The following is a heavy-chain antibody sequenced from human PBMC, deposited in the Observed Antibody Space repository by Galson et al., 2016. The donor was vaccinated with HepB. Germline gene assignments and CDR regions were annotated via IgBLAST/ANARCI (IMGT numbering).Heavy chain of an antibody. CDR3: ARGRGSRAYYDYYMDV. CDR1: GFHFSDYW. D-gene: IGHD3-16*01. CDR2: TNGGGTHK. V-gene: IGHV3-74*01. J-gene: IGHJ6*03. Sequence: SLRLSCAASGFHFSDYWMHWVRQVPGKGLVWVSNTNGGGTHKRYADSVKGRFTISRDNAKNTVYLQMDSLRVEDTAVYYCARGRGSRAYYDYYMDVWGKGTTVTVSS.